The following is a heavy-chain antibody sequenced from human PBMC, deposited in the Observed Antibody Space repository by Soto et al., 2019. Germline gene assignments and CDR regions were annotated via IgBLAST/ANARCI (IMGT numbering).Heavy chain of an antibody. Sequence: QVQLVESGGGVVQPGRSLRLSCAASGFTFSSYGMHWVRQAPGKGLEWVAVIWYDGSNKYYADSVKGRFTISRDNSKNTLYLQMNSLRAEDTAVYYCERGNDISNWFDPWGQGTLVTVSS. J-gene: IGHJ5*02. CDR2: IWYDGSNK. CDR1: GFTFSSYG. D-gene: IGHD3-9*01. V-gene: IGHV3-33*01. CDR3: ERGNDISNWFDP.